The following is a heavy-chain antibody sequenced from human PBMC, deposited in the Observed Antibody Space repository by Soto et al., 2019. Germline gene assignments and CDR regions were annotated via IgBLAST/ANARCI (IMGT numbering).Heavy chain of an antibody. CDR2: ISWDGYST. V-gene: IGHV3-43*01. D-gene: IGHD5-12*01. CDR1: GCTSDVYI. Sequence: EVYLRLSYAASGCTSDVYILHWVRLAPGEGLEWVSLISWDGYSTYYTDSVKGRFTISRDNSRNSLYLQMNSLRTEDTALYYCAKDIAYRGYGGFDPWGLGTLVTVSS. J-gene: IGHJ5*02. CDR3: AKDIAYRGYGGFDP.